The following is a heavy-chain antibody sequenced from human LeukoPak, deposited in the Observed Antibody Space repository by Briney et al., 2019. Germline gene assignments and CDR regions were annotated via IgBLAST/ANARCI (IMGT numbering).Heavy chain of an antibody. D-gene: IGHD4-23*01. V-gene: IGHV3-23*01. CDR2: ITASDSST. CDR3: ARGATRFDYGGSSVY. CDR1: GFPFSTYA. J-gene: IGHJ4*02. Sequence: GESLRLSCAASGFPFSTYAMGWVRPAPGKGLEWVSGITASDSSTYYAVSVRGRLTISRDNSKNTLYLQMHSLRADDTAVYYCARGATRFDYGGSSVYWGQGTLVTVSS.